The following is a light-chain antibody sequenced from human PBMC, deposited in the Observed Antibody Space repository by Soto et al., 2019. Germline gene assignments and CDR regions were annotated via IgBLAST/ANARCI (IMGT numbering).Light chain of an antibody. V-gene: IGLV2-23*02. CDR3: CSYAGSSTQSYV. J-gene: IGLJ1*01. CDR1: NSDVGSYNL. Sequence: QSGQTPPASVTGSPGEWITISCTGTNSDVGSYNLVSWYQQHPGKAPKVIIYEVSERPSGVSDRFSGSKSGNTASLMISGLQAEDEADYYCCSYAGSSTQSYVFGSGTKVTV. CDR2: EVS.